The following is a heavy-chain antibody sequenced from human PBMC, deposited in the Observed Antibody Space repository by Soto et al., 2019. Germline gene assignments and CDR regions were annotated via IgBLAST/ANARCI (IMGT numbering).Heavy chain of an antibody. CDR2: ISYDGSDK. CDR3: AKERRYSFDALDL. CDR1: GFTFNFYG. D-gene: IGHD5-18*01. J-gene: IGHJ3*01. Sequence: QVQLVESGGGVVQPGRSLTLSCDASGFTFNFYGMHWVRQAPGKGLEWVAVISYDGSDKYYVDSVRGRFTISRDNTKNTLSLQMNSLRREDTAVYYCAKERRYSFDALDLWGQGTLVTVSS. V-gene: IGHV3-30*18.